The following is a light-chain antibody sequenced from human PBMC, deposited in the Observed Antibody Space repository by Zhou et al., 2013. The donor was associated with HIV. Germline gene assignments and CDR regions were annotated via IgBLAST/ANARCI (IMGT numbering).Light chain of an antibody. CDR1: QSISSW. J-gene: IGKJ4*01. CDR3: QQYDSSPLT. CDR2: KAS. V-gene: IGKV1-5*03. Sequence: DIQMTQSPSSLSASVGDRVTITCRASQSISSWLAWYQQKPGAAPRLLIYKASNLQNGVPSRFSGSGSGTDFTLTISRLQADDFATYYCQQYDSSPLTFGGGTEGGD.